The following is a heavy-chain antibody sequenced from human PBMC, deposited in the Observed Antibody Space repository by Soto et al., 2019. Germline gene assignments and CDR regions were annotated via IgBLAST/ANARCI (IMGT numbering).Heavy chain of an antibody. CDR2: TTGSGDST. CDR1: GFTFSNYA. Sequence: GESLKISCAASGFTFSNYAMSWVRQPPGKGLEWVSATTGSGDSTYYADSVKGRFTISRDNSRNTLNLQMNSLRADDTAVYFCASLTSSWFEDYWGQGTLVTVSS. D-gene: IGHD6-13*01. J-gene: IGHJ4*02. CDR3: ASLTSSWFEDY. V-gene: IGHV3-23*01.